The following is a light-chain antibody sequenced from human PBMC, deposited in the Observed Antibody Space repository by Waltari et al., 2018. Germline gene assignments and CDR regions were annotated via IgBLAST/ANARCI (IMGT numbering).Light chain of an antibody. CDR2: GVS. CDR3: SSFAGSSQML. J-gene: IGLJ2*01. V-gene: IGLV2-8*01. CDR1: SSAVGGFDY. Sequence: QSALPQPPSASGSPGQSVTISCPGTSSAVGGFDYVSWYQQHPGKGSRLMTYGVSKRPSGVPDRFSGSKSGNTASLTVAGLQVEEEADYYCSSFAGSSQMLFGGGTKLTVL.